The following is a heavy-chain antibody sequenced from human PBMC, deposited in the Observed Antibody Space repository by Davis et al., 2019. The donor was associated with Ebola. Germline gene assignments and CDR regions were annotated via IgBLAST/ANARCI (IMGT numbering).Heavy chain of an antibody. Sequence: GESLKISCAASGFTFSSYGMHWVRQAPGKGLEWVAVISYDGSNKYYADSVKGRFTISRDNSKNTLYLQMNSLRAEDTAVYYCAKDRVGADYYYYGMDVWGQGTTVTVSS. CDR2: ISYDGSNK. J-gene: IGHJ6*02. CDR1: GFTFSSYG. D-gene: IGHD1-26*01. CDR3: AKDRVGADYYYYGMDV. V-gene: IGHV3-30*18.